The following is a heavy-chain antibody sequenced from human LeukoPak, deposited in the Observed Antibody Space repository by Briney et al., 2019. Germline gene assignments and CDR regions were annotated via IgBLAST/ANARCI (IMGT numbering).Heavy chain of an antibody. J-gene: IGHJ3*02. CDR3: ARYSAGIHGAFDI. Sequence: SETLSLTCAVSGYSISSGYYWGWIRQPPGKGLEWIGSIYRSGSTYYNPSLKSRVTISADTSKNQFSLKLSSVTAADTAVYYCARYSAGIHGAFDIWGQGTMVTVSS. D-gene: IGHD6-13*01. V-gene: IGHV4-38-2*01. CDR1: GYSISSGYY. CDR2: IYRSGST.